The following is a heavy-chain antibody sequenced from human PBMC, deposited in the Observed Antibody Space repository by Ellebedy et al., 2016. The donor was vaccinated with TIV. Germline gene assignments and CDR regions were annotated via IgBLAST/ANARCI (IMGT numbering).Heavy chain of an antibody. V-gene: IGHV4/OR15-8*01. CDR2: IFHGGRP. J-gene: IGHJ4*02. Sequence: MPSETLSLTCSVSGDSLNSYNWWTWVRQFPDKGLEWIGEIFHGGRPKYHPSLRSRVTMFMDKSNNQFSLRLSSVTAADTAVYYCARLGKMVTIFGVNLPGNFDYWGQGILVTVSS. CDR1: GDSLNSYNW. CDR3: ARLGKMVTIFGVNLPGNFDY. D-gene: IGHD3-3*01.